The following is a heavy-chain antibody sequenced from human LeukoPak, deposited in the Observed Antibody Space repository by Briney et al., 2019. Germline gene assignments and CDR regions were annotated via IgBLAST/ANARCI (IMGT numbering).Heavy chain of an antibody. CDR3: ARGWLQLS. CDR1: GDSISRDGFS. CDR2: IYYNGNT. Sequence: SETLSLTCTVSGDSISRDGFSWSWIRQHPGKGLEWIGHIYYNGNTYHKPSLKSRVTMSLETSKNQFSLKLNSVTAADTAVYYCARGWLQLSWGQGTLVTVSS. D-gene: IGHD5-24*01. V-gene: IGHV4-31*03. J-gene: IGHJ4*02.